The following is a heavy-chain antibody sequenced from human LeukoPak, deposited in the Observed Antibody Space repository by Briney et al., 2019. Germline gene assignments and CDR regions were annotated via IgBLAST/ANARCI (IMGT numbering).Heavy chain of an antibody. CDR2: INPSGGST. CDR3: ARGADGYQLLLNYFDY. V-gene: IGHV1-46*01. CDR1: GYTFTSYY. Sequence: ASVKVSCKASGYTFTSYYMHWVRQAPGQGLEWMGIINPSGGSTSYAQKFQGRVTMTMDTSTSTVYMELSSLMSEDTAVDYCARGADGYQLLLNYFDYWGQGTLVTVSS. D-gene: IGHD2-2*01. J-gene: IGHJ4*02.